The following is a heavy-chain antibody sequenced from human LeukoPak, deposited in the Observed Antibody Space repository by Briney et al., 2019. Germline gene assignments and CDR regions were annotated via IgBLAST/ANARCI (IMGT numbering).Heavy chain of an antibody. CDR1: GFTFSSYA. J-gene: IGHJ4*02. V-gene: IGHV3-23*01. CDR3: ARILWFRGRTFDY. CDR2: ISGSGGST. Sequence: PGGSLRLSCAASGFTFSSYAMSWVRQAPGKGLEWVSAISGSGGSTYYADSVKGRFTISRDNSKNTLYLRMNSLRAEDTAVYYCARILWFRGRTFDYWGQGTLVTVSS. D-gene: IGHD3-10*01.